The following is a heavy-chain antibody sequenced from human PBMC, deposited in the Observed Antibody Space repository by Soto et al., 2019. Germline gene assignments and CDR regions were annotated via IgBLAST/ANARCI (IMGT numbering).Heavy chain of an antibody. CDR1: GGTFSSHA. CDR2: IIPIFGTA. CDR3: ASHVMVYAIPSYGMDV. V-gene: IGHV1-69*13. J-gene: IGHJ6*02. D-gene: IGHD2-8*01. Sequence: SLKVSCKASGGTFSSHAISWVRQAPGQGLEWMGGIIPIFGTANYAQKFQGRVTITADESTSTAYMELSSLRSEDTAVYYCASHVMVYAIPSYGMDVWGQGTTVTVSS.